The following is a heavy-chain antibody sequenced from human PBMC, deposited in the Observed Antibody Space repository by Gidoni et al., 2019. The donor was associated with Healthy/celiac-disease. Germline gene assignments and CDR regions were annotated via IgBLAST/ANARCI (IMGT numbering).Heavy chain of an antibody. Sequence: QVQLVQSGAEVKKPGSSVKVSCKASGGTFSSYDISWVRQAPGQGLEWMGGVIPIFGTANYAQKFQGRVTITADESTSTAYMELSSLRSEDTAVYYCARDDQGIAAAGTRGDAFDIWGQGTMVTVSS. CDR3: ARDDQGIAAAGTRGDAFDI. D-gene: IGHD6-13*01. V-gene: IGHV1-69*01. CDR2: VIPIFGTA. J-gene: IGHJ3*02. CDR1: GGTFSSYD.